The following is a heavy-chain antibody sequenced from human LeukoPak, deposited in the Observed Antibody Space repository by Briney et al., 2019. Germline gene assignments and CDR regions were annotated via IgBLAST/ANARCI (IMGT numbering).Heavy chain of an antibody. V-gene: IGHV3-23*01. CDR3: TKDPNGDYVGAFDP. D-gene: IGHD4-17*01. Sequence: GGSLRLSCAVSGFTFSSFAMTWVRQAPGKGLEWVSSISSRHLTTYYTDSVKGRYTISRDNSKNTLYLQMNSLRAEDTAVYYCTKDPNGDYVGAFDPWGQGTLVTVSS. CDR2: ISSRHLTT. J-gene: IGHJ5*02. CDR1: GFTFSSFA.